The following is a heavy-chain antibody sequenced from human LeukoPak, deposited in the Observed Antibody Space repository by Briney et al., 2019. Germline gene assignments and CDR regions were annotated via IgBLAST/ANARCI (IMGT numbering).Heavy chain of an antibody. CDR1: GYTFTGSY. CDR3: ARGGGRSSSAFDP. D-gene: IGHD6-6*01. J-gene: IGHJ5*02. V-gene: IGHV1-2*02. CDR2: INPNSGGT. Sequence: ASVKVSCKASGYTFTGSYMHWVRQAPGQGLEWMGWINPNSGGTKYAQNFQGRATMTRDTSISTAYMELSRLRSDDTAVYYCARGGGRSSSAFDPWGQGTLVTVSS.